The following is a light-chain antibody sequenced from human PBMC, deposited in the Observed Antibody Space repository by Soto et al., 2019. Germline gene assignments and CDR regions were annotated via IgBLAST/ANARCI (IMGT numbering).Light chain of an antibody. CDR2: DAS. CDR1: QDISNC. J-gene: IGKJ4*01. Sequence: DIQMTQSPSSLSASVGDRVTITCQASQDISNCLNWYQQKPGKAPKLLIYDASRLEIGVPSRFSGSGLGTDFTFTIGSLQPEDFATYFCQQYESLPPTFGGGTKVDIK. V-gene: IGKV1-33*01. CDR3: QQYESLPPT.